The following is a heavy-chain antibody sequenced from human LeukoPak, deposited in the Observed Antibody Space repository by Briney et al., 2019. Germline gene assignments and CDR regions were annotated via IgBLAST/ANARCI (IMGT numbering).Heavy chain of an antibody. CDR2: IYYSGST. CDR1: GGSISSSSYY. V-gene: IGHV4-39*07. CDR3: AAGVEVVAATLDY. Sequence: SETLSLTCTVSGGSISSSSYYWGWIRQPPGKGLEWIGSIYYSGSTYYNPSLKSRVTISVDTSKNQFSLKLSSVTAADTAVYYCAAGVEVVAATLDYWGQGTLVTVSS. J-gene: IGHJ4*02. D-gene: IGHD2-15*01.